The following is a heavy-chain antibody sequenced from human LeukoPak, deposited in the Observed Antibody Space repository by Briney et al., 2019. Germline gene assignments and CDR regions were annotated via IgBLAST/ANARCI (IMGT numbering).Heavy chain of an antibody. D-gene: IGHD1-1*01. V-gene: IGHV3-23*01. CDR2: ISGSGGST. CDR1: GFTFSSYG. J-gene: IGHJ4*02. Sequence: GGSLRLSCAASGFTFSSYGMSWVRQAPGKGLEWVSAISGSGGSTYYADSVKGRFTISRDNSKNTLYLQMNSLRAEDRAVYYCAQDLHRTTGTTLGYWGQGTLVIVSS. CDR3: AQDLHRTTGTTLGY.